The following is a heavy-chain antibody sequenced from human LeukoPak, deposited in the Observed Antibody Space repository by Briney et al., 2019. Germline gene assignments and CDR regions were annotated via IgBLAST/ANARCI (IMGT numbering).Heavy chain of an antibody. CDR3: ARDQRYCSGGSCSYYFDY. CDR1: GFTVSSNY. CDR2: IYSGGST. D-gene: IGHD2-15*01. J-gene: IGHJ4*02. Sequence: GGSLRLSCAASGFTVSSNYMSWVRQAPGKGLEWVSVIYSGGSTYYADSVEGRFTISRDNSKNTLYLQMNSLRAEDTAVYYCARDQRYCSGGSCSYYFDYWGQGTLVTVSS. V-gene: IGHV3-53*01.